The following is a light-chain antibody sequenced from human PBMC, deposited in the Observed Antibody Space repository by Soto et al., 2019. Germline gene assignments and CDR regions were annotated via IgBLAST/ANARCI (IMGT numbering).Light chain of an antibody. Sequence: QSVLTQPASVSGSPGQSITISCTGTSSDVGGYNHVSWYQQHPGKAPKLMVYEVSNRPSGVSNRFSGSKSGNTASLTISGLQAEDEADYYCFSYTSSTAYVFGTGTKVTVL. V-gene: IGLV2-14*01. CDR1: SSDVGGYNH. J-gene: IGLJ1*01. CDR3: FSYTSSTAYV. CDR2: EVS.